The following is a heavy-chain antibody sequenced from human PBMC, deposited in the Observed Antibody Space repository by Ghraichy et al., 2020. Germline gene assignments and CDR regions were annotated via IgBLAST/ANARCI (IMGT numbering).Heavy chain of an antibody. J-gene: IGHJ4*02. Sequence: SETLSLTCTVSGGSISSYYWDWIRQPPGKGLEWIGSIYYRGNTYFNPSLKSRVTISVDTSKNQFSLKLSSVTAADTAVYYCARRARTHFDYWGQGTLVTVSS. CDR3: ARRARTHFDY. CDR1: GGSISSYY. V-gene: IGHV4-39*01. CDR2: IYYRGNT.